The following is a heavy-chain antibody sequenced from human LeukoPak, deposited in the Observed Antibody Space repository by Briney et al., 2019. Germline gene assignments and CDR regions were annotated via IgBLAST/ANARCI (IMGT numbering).Heavy chain of an antibody. V-gene: IGHV3-21*01. Sequence: SGGSLRLSCAASGFTFSSYSMNWVRQAPGKGLEWVSSISSSSSYIYYADSVKGRFTISRDNAKNSLYLQMNSLRAEDTAVYYCARTLSLYDILTACYFDYWGQGTLVTVSS. D-gene: IGHD3-9*01. CDR3: ARTLSLYDILTACYFDY. J-gene: IGHJ4*02. CDR2: ISSSSSYI. CDR1: GFTFSSYS.